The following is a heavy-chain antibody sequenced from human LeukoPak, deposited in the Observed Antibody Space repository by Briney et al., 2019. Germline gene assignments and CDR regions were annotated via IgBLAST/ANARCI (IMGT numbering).Heavy chain of an antibody. CDR2: ISGSGGST. Sequence: GGSLRLSCAASGFTFSSYAMSWVRQAPGKGLEWVSAISGSGGSTYYADSVKGRFTISRDNSKNTLYLQMNSLRAEDAAVYYCAKRPRLIWFGELYYFDYWGQGTLVTVSS. V-gene: IGHV3-23*01. CDR1: GFTFSSYA. J-gene: IGHJ4*02. CDR3: AKRPRLIWFGELYYFDY. D-gene: IGHD3-10*01.